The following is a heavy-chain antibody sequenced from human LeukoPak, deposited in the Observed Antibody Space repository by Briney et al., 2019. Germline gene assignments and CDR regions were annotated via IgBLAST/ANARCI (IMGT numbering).Heavy chain of an antibody. J-gene: IGHJ3*02. CDR1: GGSISSHY. Sequence: SETLSLTCTVSGGSISSHYWNWIRQPPGKGLEWIGYIYYSGSTNYNPSFKGRVTISVDTSKNQFSLKLSSVTAADTAVYYCARETTVVTPGRSDVFDIWGQGTMVTVSS. V-gene: IGHV4-59*11. CDR3: ARETTVVTPGRSDVFDI. CDR2: IYYSGST. D-gene: IGHD4-23*01.